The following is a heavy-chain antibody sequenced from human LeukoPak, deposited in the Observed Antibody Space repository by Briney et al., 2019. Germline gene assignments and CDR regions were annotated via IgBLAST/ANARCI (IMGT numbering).Heavy chain of an antibody. J-gene: IGHJ5*02. V-gene: IGHV3-7*01. D-gene: IGHD1-26*01. CDR1: GFIFSSYW. CDR3: ASAPLVGATTGWFDP. Sequence: GGSLRLSCAASGFIFSSYWMSWVRQAPGKGLEWVANIKQDGSEKYYVDSVKGRFTISRDNAKNSLYLQMNSLRAEDTAVYYCASAPLVGATTGWFDPWGQGTLVTVSS. CDR2: IKQDGSEK.